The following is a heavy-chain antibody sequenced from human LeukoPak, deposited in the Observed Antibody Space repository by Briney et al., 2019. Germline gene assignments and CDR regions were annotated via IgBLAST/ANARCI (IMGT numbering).Heavy chain of an antibody. CDR1: GASISTYY. Sequence: PSETLSLTCTVSGASISTYYWSWIRQPPGKGMEWIGYIYYSGSTNYNPSLKSRVTISVDTSKNQFSLKLNSVTAADTAVYYCARGGSYYDYWGQGTLVTVSS. V-gene: IGHV4-59*01. CDR3: ARGGSYYDY. CDR2: IYYSGST. J-gene: IGHJ4*02. D-gene: IGHD1-26*01.